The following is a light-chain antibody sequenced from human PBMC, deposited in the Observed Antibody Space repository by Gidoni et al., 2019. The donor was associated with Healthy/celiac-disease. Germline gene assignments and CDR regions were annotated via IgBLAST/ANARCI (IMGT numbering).Light chain of an antibody. V-gene: IGKV1-5*03. Sequence: DIQMTQSPSTLSDSVGDRVTITCRSSESISNWLAWYQHRTGRAPRLMIYEGSNLESGVPSRFSGGGSGTEFTITITSLQSDDFATYYCQQYSRYPYNLXQXTKLEIK. CDR3: QQYSRYPYN. CDR1: ESISNW. J-gene: IGKJ2*01. CDR2: EGS.